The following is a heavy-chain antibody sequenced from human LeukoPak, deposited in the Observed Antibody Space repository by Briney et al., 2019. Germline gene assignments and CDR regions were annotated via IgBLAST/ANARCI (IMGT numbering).Heavy chain of an antibody. V-gene: IGHV4-39*07. CDR3: ARDLAAAGSNDAFDI. CDR1: GDSLTGYY. D-gene: IGHD6-13*01. Sequence: SETLSLTCTVSGDSLTGYYWGWIRQPPGKGLEWIGNIYYTGNTYYNPSLKSRVTISLDTSKNQFSLKVISMTAADTAVYYCARDLAAAGSNDAFDIWGKGTTVTISS. J-gene: IGHJ3*02. CDR2: IYYTGNT.